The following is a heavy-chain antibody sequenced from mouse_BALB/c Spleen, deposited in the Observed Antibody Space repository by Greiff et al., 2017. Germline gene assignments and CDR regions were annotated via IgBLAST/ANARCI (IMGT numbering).Heavy chain of an antibody. CDR2: ILPGSGST. J-gene: IGHJ2*01. CDR3: ARNIYYGSSYFDY. Sequence: QVQLQQSGAELMKPGASVKISCKATGYTFSSYWIEWVKQRPGHGLEWIGEILPGSGSTNYNEKFKGKATFTADTSSNTAYMQLSSLTSEDSAVYYCARNIYYGSSYFDYWGQGTTLTVSS. V-gene: IGHV1-9*01. D-gene: IGHD1-1*01. CDR1: GYTFSSYW.